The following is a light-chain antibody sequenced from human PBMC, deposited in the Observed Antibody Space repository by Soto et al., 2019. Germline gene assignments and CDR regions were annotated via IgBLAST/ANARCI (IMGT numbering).Light chain of an antibody. V-gene: IGLV1-40*01. CDR1: SSNIGSFYD. CDR2: GDN. Sequence: QSVLTQPPSVSGAPGQRVTIPCTGSSSNIGSFYDVHWYQQLPGTVPKLLIYGDNHRPSGVPDRFSGAKSVTAASLAITGLQAEDEADDYCQSYDNSLNHVVFGGGTKLTVL. CDR3: QSYDNSLNHVV. J-gene: IGLJ2*01.